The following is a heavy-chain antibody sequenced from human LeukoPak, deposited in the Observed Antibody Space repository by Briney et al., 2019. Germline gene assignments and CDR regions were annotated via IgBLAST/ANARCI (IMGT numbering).Heavy chain of an antibody. V-gene: IGHV3-48*03. CDR1: GFTFSSYE. CDR2: ISSSGTTI. Sequence: PGGSLRLSCAASGFTFSSYEMNWVRQAPGKGLEWVSYISSSGTTIHYADSVKGRFTISRDNAKNSVYLQMDSLRVEDTAVYYCARVRYQTADYWGQGTLVTVSS. J-gene: IGHJ4*02. CDR3: ARVRYQTADY. D-gene: IGHD3-16*02.